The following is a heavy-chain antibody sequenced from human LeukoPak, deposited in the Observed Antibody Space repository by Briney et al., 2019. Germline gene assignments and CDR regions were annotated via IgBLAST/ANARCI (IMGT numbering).Heavy chain of an antibody. V-gene: IGHV3-33*01. CDR3: ARDSGTWFYLQD. J-gene: IGHJ1*01. CDR1: GFTFSRYA. CDR2: IWNDGSNQ. Sequence: GGSLRLSCAASGFTFSRYAMHWVRQAPGKGLEWVAFIWNDGSNQNYADSVKGRFTISRDNPKNTLYLQMNSLRGEDTAVYFCARDSGTWFYLQDWGQGTLVTVSS. D-gene: IGHD2/OR15-2a*01.